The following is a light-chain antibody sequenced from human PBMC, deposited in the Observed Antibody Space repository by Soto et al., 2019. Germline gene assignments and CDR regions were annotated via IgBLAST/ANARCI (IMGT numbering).Light chain of an antibody. Sequence: DIQMTQSPSSLSASVGDRVTITCRASQSIRNYLNWYQQKPGKAPKVLIYTASSLQSGAPSRFSGSGSGTDFTLSIGRLQPEDFATYYCQQTYSSPPGALGQGTKVEIE. CDR3: QQTYSSPPGA. J-gene: IGKJ1*01. CDR1: QSIRNY. V-gene: IGKV1-39*01. CDR2: TAS.